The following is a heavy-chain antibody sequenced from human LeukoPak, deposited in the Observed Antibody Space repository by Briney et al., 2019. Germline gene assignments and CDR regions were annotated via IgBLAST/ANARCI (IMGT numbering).Heavy chain of an antibody. D-gene: IGHD6-13*01. CDR2: ISAYNGNT. Sequence: ASVKVSCKASGYTFTSYGISWVRQAPGQGVVWMGWISAYNGNTNYAQKLQGRVTMTTDASTSTAYMELRSLRSDDTAVYYCARMGIAAADNDTRAGYYYYGMDVWGQGTTVTVSS. CDR1: GYTFTSYG. CDR3: ARMGIAAADNDTRAGYYYYGMDV. V-gene: IGHV1-18*01. J-gene: IGHJ6*02.